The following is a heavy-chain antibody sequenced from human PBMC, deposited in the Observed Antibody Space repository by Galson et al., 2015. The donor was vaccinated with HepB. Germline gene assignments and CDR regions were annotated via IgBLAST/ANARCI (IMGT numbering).Heavy chain of an antibody. V-gene: IGHV4-59*01. CDR3: ARFSSSRAYLYYMDV. J-gene: IGHJ6*03. CDR1: GGSISSYY. CDR2: IFYSGST. D-gene: IGHD6-6*01. Sequence: QVQLQESGPGLVKPSETLSLTCTVSGGSISSYYWSWIRQPPGKGLEWIGNIFYSGSTNYSPSLKSRVTISLDTSMNQFSLRLSSVTAADTAVYYCARFSSSRAYLYYMDVWGKGTTVTVSS.